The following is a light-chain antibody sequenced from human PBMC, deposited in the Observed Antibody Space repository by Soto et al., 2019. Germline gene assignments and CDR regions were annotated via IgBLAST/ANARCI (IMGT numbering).Light chain of an antibody. CDR3: QQFDSVPCT. Sequence: IEMTQSPSALSASAGDRVTITCQASQDIKNNVIWYQQKPGRAPKLLIYDEASLGTGVSSRFSGSGSGTHFTLTISSLQPEDVATYYCQQFDSVPCTFGQGTKLEIK. CDR1: QDIKNN. CDR2: DEA. J-gene: IGKJ2*02. V-gene: IGKV1-33*01.